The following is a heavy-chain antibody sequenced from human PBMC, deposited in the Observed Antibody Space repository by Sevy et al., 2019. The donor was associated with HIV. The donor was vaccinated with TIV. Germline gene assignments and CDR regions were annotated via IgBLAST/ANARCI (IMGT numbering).Heavy chain of an antibody. V-gene: IGHV3-9*01. Sequence: GGSLRLSCAASGFTFVDYAMHWVRQAPGKGLEWVSGISWNSGSIDYADSVKGRFTISRDNAKNSLYLQMKSLRADDTALYYCARDRDDGYCTNGVCFNFDNWGQGTLVTVSS. CDR3: ARDRDDGYCTNGVCFNFDN. CDR1: GFTFVDYA. CDR2: ISWNSGSI. D-gene: IGHD2-8*01. J-gene: IGHJ4*01.